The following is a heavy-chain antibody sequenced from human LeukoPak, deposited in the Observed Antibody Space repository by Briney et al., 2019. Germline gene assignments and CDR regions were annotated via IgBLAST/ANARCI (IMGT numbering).Heavy chain of an antibody. CDR1: GGSISSYY. CDR2: IYYGGST. Sequence: SETLSLTCTVSGGSISSYYWSWIRQPPGKGLEWIGYIYYGGSTNYNPSLKSRVTISVDTSKNQFSLKLSSVTAADTAVYYCARVVSRIVGATARYWYFDLWGRGTLVTVSS. J-gene: IGHJ2*01. CDR3: ARVVSRIVGATARYWYFDL. D-gene: IGHD1-26*01. V-gene: IGHV4-59*01.